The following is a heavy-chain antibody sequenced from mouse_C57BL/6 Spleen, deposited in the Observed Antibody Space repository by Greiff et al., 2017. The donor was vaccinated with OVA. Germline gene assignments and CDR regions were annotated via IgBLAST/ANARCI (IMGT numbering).Heavy chain of an antibody. CDR3: ARSCYGSSYENYFDY. J-gene: IGHJ2*01. CDR2: IYWDDDK. Sequence: QVTLKESGPGILQSSQTLSLTCSFSGFSLSTSGMGVSWIRQPSGKGLEWLAHIYWDDDKRYNPSLKSRLTISKDTSRNQVFLKITSVDTADTATYYCARSCYGSSYENYFDYWGQGTTLTVSS. V-gene: IGHV8-12*01. CDR1: GFSLSTSGMG. D-gene: IGHD1-1*01.